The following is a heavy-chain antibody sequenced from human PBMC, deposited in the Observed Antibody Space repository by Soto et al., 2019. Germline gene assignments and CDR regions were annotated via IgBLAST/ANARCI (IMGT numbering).Heavy chain of an antibody. V-gene: IGHV4-31*01. CDR2: LYYSGST. CDR1: GGSISSGGYY. CDR3: ARGTEVSPSWYV. J-gene: IGHJ6*02. Sequence: QVQLQESGPGLVKPSQTLSLTCTVSGGSISSGGYYWSWIRQHPGKGLEWIGYLYYSGSTYYNPSLKSPFTLTVDTSKNQFSLKLSSVTAADTAVYYCARGTEVSPSWYVWGQGTTVTVSS.